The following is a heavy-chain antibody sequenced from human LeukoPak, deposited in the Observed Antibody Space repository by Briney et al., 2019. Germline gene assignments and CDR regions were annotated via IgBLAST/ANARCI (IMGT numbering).Heavy chain of an antibody. D-gene: IGHD6-19*01. CDR2: INPNSGGT. V-gene: IGHV1-2*02. CDR1: GYTFTGYY. Sequence: WASVKVSCKASGYTFTGYYMHWVRQAPGQGPEWMGWINPNSGGTNYAQKFQGRVTMTRDTSISTAYMELSRLRSDDTAVYYCARAAVTWIAVAGVDYWGQGTLVTVSS. J-gene: IGHJ4*02. CDR3: ARAAVTWIAVAGVDY.